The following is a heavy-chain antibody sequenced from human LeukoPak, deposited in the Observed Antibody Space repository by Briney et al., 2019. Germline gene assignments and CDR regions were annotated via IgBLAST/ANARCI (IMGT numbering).Heavy chain of an antibody. CDR1: GFTFSIYS. J-gene: IGHJ4*02. Sequence: GGSLRLSCAASGFTFSIYSMNWVRQAPGKGLEWVSSISSSSSYIYYADSVKGRFTISRDNAKNSLYLQMNSLRAEDTAVYYCARDDFYDSSGYPLGYWGQGTLVTVSS. D-gene: IGHD3-22*01. CDR2: ISSSSSYI. CDR3: ARDDFYDSSGYPLGY. V-gene: IGHV3-21*01.